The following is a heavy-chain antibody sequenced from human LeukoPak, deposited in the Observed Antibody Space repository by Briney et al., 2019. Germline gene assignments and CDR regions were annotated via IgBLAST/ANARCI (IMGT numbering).Heavy chain of an antibody. CDR1: GFTFSDSY. J-gene: IGHJ6*03. Sequence: SGGSLRLSCGASGFTFSDSYMSWIRQAPGKGLEWVSTIKGIGPTTYYAGSLKGRFTISRDNAKNSLFLQMSSLRADDTAIYYCARAGESRYMDVWGKGTAVTVSS. CDR2: IKGIGPTT. CDR3: ARAGESRYMDV. V-gene: IGHV3-11*04.